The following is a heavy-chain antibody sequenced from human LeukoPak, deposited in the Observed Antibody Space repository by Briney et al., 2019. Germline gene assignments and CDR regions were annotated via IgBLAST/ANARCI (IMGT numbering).Heavy chain of an antibody. J-gene: IGHJ6*03. CDR3: ARAGYYYNMDV. Sequence: SETLSLTCTVSGGSISSYYWSWIRQPAGKGLEWIGRIYSSGSTNYNPSLKSRVTISLETSKNQFSLKLTSVTAADTAVYYCARAGYYYNMDVWGKGTTVTVSS. V-gene: IGHV4-4*07. CDR2: IYSSGST. CDR1: GGSISSYY.